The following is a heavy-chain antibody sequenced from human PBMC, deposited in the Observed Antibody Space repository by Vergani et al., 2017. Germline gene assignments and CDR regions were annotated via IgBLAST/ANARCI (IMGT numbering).Heavy chain of an antibody. CDR1: GFTFSSYG. CDR3: ARGYKVVRPGEDHFDY. J-gene: IGHJ4*02. Sequence: VQLVESGGGVVQPGRSLRLSCAASGFTFSSYGMHWVRQAPGKGLEWVAVIWYDGSNKYYPDSVKGRFTISRDNSKNTLYLQMNSLRVEDTAVYYCARGYKVVRPGEDHFDYWGQGTLATVPS. V-gene: IGHV3-33*01. D-gene: IGHD2-2*01. CDR2: IWYDGSNK.